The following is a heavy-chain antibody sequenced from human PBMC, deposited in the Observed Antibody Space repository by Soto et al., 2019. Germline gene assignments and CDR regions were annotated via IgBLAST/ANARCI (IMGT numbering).Heavy chain of an antibody. D-gene: IGHD4-17*01. CDR2: IIPIFGTA. V-gene: IGHV1-69*13. J-gene: IGHJ4*02. CDR3: ARDEDGAHDYGGNQFDS. Sequence: SVKVSCKASGGTFSSYAISWVRQAPGQGLEWMGGIIPIFGTANYAQKFQGRVTITADESTSTAYMELSSLRSEDTAVYYCARDEDGAHDYGGNQFDSWGQGTVVTVSS. CDR1: GGTFSSYA.